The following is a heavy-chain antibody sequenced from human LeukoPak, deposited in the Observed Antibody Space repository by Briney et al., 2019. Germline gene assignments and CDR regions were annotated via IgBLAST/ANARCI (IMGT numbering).Heavy chain of an antibody. CDR3: AKVKTDILIPDS. Sequence: PGRSLRLSCAASGFIFSSYAMNWVRQAPGKGLECVSFIRFDGSNTYHADSVKGRFTISRDNSKNTLYLQMNSLTSEDTAVYYCAKVKTDILIPDSWGQGTLVTVSS. V-gene: IGHV3-30*04. CDR2: IRFDGSNT. CDR1: GFIFSSYA. D-gene: IGHD2-21*02. J-gene: IGHJ4*02.